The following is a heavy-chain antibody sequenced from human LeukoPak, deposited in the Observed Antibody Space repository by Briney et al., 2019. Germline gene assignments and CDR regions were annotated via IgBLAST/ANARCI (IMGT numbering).Heavy chain of an antibody. CDR1: GFSFSNSW. CDR2: INSDGTTT. CDR3: ARDLDYYATDQ. Sequence: GGSLRLSCAASGFSFSNSWMHWVRQAPGKGLVWVSRINSDGTTTYYADSVKGRFTISRDNAKNSLYLHMNSLRADDTAVYYCARDLDYYATDQWGQGTLVTVSS. D-gene: IGHD3/OR15-3a*01. J-gene: IGHJ5*02. V-gene: IGHV3-74*01.